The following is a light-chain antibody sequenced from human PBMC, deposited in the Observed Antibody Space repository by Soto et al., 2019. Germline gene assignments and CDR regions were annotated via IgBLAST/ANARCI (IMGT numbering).Light chain of an antibody. CDR1: QSVNNNY. Sequence: EIVLTQSPGTLSLSPGDRATLSCRASQSVNNNYLAWYQQKPGQAPSLLIYGASSRATGSPDRFSGSGSGTDFTLTISRLEPEDFAVYYCQQYGSLYPFGQGTTLEIK. V-gene: IGKV3-20*01. J-gene: IGKJ2*01. CDR2: GAS. CDR3: QQYGSLYP.